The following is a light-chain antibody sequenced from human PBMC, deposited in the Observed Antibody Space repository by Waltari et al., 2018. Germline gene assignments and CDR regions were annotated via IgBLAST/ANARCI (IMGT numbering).Light chain of an antibody. Sequence: QSALTQPPSASGSPGQSVTISCTGTSSDVGGYNYVSWYQQHPGKAPKLMIYEVSKRPSGVPDRFSGSKSGNTASLTVSGLQADDEADYYCSSYAGSNNFVVFGGGTKLTFL. CDR2: EVS. CDR3: SSYAGSNNFVV. CDR1: SSDVGGYNY. J-gene: IGLJ2*01. V-gene: IGLV2-8*01.